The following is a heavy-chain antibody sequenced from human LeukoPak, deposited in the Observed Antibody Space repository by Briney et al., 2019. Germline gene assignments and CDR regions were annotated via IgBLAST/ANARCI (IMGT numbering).Heavy chain of an antibody. D-gene: IGHD6-19*01. CDR1: GFTLTNSA. V-gene: IGHV3-23*01. CDR2: VSGSGGNT. Sequence: GVSLRLSCAASGFTLTNSAMTWVRQAPGKGLEGVSTVSGSGGNTYYADSVKGRFTISRDNSENTLYLQMNSLRAQDTAVYYCAKSLAVPGSPDYWGQGTLVTVSS. J-gene: IGHJ4*02. CDR3: AKSLAVPGSPDY.